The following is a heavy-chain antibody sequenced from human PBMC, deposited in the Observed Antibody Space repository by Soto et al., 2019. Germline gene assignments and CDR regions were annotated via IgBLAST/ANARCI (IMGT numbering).Heavy chain of an antibody. J-gene: IGHJ6*02. CDR1: GYTFTGYY. Sequence: ASVKVSCKASGYTFTGYYMHWVRQAPGEGLEWMGWINPNSGGTNYAQKFQGRVTMTRDESISTAYMELSRLRSEDTAVYYCARGAQYSGYDFGSHPGPKYYYGMDVWGQGTTVTVSS. CDR3: ARGAQYSGYDFGSHPGPKYYYGMDV. D-gene: IGHD5-12*01. V-gene: IGHV1-2*02. CDR2: INPNSGGT.